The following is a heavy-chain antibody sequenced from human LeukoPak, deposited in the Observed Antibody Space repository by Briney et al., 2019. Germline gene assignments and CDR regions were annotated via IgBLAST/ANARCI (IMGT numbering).Heavy chain of an antibody. Sequence: GSLRLSCAASGFTFSSYSMNWVRQAPGKGLEWVSSISSSSSYIYYADSVKGRFTISRDNAKNSLYLQMNSLRAEDTAVYYCARDGRGYSGYDYNYYYGMDVWGQGTTVTVSS. CDR1: GFTFSSYS. V-gene: IGHV3-21*01. J-gene: IGHJ6*02. D-gene: IGHD5-12*01. CDR2: ISSSSSYI. CDR3: ARDGRGYSGYDYNYYYGMDV.